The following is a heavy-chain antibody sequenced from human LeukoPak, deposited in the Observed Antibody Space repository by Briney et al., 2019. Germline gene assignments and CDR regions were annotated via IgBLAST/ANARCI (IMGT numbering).Heavy chain of an antibody. CDR3: ARVPSFNYYDLQWYFDL. V-gene: IGHV4-59*07. CDR2: IYHSGST. J-gene: IGHJ2*01. CDR1: GGSISSYY. D-gene: IGHD3-22*01. Sequence: SDTLSLTCTVSGGSISSYYWSWVRQPPEKGLEWIGYIYHSGSTNYNPSLKSRVTISVETSKKQFSLKLSSVTAADTAVYYCARVPSFNYYDLQWYFDLWGRGTLVTVSS.